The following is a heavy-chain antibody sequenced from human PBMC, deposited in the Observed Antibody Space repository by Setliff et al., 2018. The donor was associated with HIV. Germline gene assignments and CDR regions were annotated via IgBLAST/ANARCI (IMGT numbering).Heavy chain of an antibody. V-gene: IGHV4-30-4*08. CDR2: IHYKGNI. D-gene: IGHD2-15*01. CDR1: GDSIISGDYY. Sequence: TLSLTCTVSGDSIISGDYYWSWIRQSPGKGLEWIGHIHYKGNIDYNASLKSRLAISSDTSKNQFSLNLSSVIAADTAIYFCARFTVVVFGAGEPSWFDPWGQGILVTAPQ. J-gene: IGHJ5*02. CDR3: ARFTVVVFGAGEPSWFDP.